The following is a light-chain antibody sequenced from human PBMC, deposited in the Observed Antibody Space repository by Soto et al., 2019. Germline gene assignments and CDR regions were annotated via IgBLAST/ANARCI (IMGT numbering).Light chain of an antibody. V-gene: IGKV1-5*03. CDR3: QDYNYGPPWT. CDR1: QTISSW. Sequence: DIQMTQSHATLSGSVGDRVTITCRASQTISSWLAWYQQKPGKAPKLLIYKASTLKSGVPSRFSVSGSGTEFALTISSLHSEDFAVYFYQDYNYGPPWTFGQGTKVDIK. J-gene: IGKJ1*01. CDR2: KAS.